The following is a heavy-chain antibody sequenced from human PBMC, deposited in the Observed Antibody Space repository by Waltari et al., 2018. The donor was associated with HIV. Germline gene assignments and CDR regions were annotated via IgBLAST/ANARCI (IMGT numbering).Heavy chain of an antibody. CDR3: ASWDGYRDFDD. CDR2: IYYSGRT. D-gene: IGHD5-12*01. J-gene: IGHJ4*02. Sequence: QVQLQESGPGLVRPSETLSLPCSVSGGSMSSYYWTWIRQPPGKGLEWIGYIYYSGRTNYNPSLKSRVTISVDTPKNQFSLNLTSVTAADTAVYYCASWDGYRDFDDWGQGTLVTVSS. V-gene: IGHV4-59*01. CDR1: GGSMSSYY.